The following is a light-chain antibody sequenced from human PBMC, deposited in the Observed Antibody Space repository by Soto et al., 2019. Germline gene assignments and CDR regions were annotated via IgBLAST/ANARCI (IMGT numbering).Light chain of an antibody. J-gene: IGKJ3*01. CDR2: GAS. CDR1: ENLNTN. V-gene: IGKV3-15*01. Sequence: EIVMTQSPGTLSVSPGERATLSCRASENLNTNLAWYQQRPGQAPRLLIYGASTRATGVPARFTGSGSGTEFTLTISSLQSEDSAVYYCHQYNSWPRCTFGPGTKVEIK. CDR3: HQYNSWPRCT.